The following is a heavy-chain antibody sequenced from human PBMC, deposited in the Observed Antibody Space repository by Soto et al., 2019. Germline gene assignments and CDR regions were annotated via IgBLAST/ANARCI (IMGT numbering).Heavy chain of an antibody. CDR2: ISAYNGNT. Sequence: ASVKVSCKASGYTFTSYGISWVRQAPGQGLEWMGWISAYNGNTNYAQKLQGRVTMTTDTSTSTGYMELRSLRSDDTAVYYCARDRSGWYHYYYGMDVWGQGTTVTVSS. V-gene: IGHV1-18*01. J-gene: IGHJ6*02. CDR3: ARDRSGWYHYYYGMDV. CDR1: GYTFTSYG. D-gene: IGHD6-19*01.